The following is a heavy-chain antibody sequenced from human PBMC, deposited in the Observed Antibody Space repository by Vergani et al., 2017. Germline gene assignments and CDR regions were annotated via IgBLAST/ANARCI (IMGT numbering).Heavy chain of an antibody. V-gene: IGHV3-23*01. J-gene: IGHJ4*02. Sequence: EVQLLESGGGLVQPGGSLRLPCAASGFTFDSYAMSWVRQAPGKGLEWVSAMSGSGGSTYYADSVKGRFTISRDNSKNTLYLQMHSLRAEDTAVYYCAKQYCSSATCPGGYWGQGTLVTVSS. D-gene: IGHD2-2*01. CDR3: AKQYCSSATCPGGY. CDR2: MSGSGGST. CDR1: GFTFDSYA.